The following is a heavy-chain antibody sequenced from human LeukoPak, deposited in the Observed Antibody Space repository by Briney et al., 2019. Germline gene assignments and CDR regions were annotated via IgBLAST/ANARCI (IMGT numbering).Heavy chain of an antibody. Sequence: PGGSLRLSCAASGFTVSSNYMSWVRQAPGKGLEWVSVIYSGGSTYYADSVKGRFTISRDNSKNTLYLQMNSLRAEDTAVYYCARVRGDILTGYYFDYWGQGTLVTVSS. V-gene: IGHV3-53*01. J-gene: IGHJ4*02. D-gene: IGHD3-9*01. CDR2: IYSGGST. CDR3: ARVRGDILTGYYFDY. CDR1: GFTVSSNY.